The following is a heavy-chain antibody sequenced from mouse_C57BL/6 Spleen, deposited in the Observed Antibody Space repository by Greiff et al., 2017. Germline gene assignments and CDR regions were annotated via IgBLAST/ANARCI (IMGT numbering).Heavy chain of an antibody. CDR3: ARCGIYGSYFDY. CDR1: GFAFSSSW. D-gene: IGHD2-2*01. V-gene: IGHV1-82*01. J-gene: IGHJ2*01. Sequence: LQRVESGPDLVKPGASVKISCAASGFAFSSSWMNWVKQGPGKGLEWVARICRGGGDTNYTGTFKGQATLTADKSSSTPYMQLSILTSEDSAVYVCARCGIYGSYFDYGGQGTTLTVSS. CDR2: ICRGGGDT.